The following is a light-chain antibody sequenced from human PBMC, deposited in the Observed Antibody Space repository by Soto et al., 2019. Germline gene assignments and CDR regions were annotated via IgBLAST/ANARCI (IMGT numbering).Light chain of an antibody. J-gene: IGKJ1*01. Sequence: EIVMTQSPVTLSVSPGERVTLSCRASQSVSSNLAWYQQKPGQAPRLLIYDASKRATGIPARFSGSGFGTDFTLTISSLEPEDFAVYYCQQRSKWRTFGQGTKVDIK. CDR1: QSVSSN. CDR2: DAS. CDR3: QQRSKWRT. V-gene: IGKV3-11*01.